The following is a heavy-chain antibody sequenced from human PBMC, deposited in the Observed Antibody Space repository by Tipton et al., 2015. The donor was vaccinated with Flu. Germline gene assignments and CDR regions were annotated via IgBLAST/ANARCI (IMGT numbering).Heavy chain of an antibody. CDR3: ARGDYGDYDHEADGFDI. Sequence: TLSLTCTFSGGSTSSDDYHWTWIRQPAGKGLEWIGHIYLSGTTAYNPSLKSRVTISKDTSKRQVSLKVRSVTAADAAVYYCARGDYGDYDHEADGFDIWGQGTLVTVSA. CDR1: GGSTSSDDYH. J-gene: IGHJ3*02. CDR2: IYLSGTT. D-gene: IGHD4-17*01. V-gene: IGHV4-61*09.